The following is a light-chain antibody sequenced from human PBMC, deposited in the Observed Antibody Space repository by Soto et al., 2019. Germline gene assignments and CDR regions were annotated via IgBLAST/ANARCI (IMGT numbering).Light chain of an antibody. CDR2: YAS. CDR3: QQYNFWPPIT. J-gene: IGKJ5*01. V-gene: IGKV3-15*01. CDR1: QDVSNN. Sequence: EVMMTQSPATLSVSPGERATLSCRASQDVSNNIAWYQQKPGQAPRLLSYYASTRATGVPARFSGSGSGTEFTLTISSLQSEDFALYYCQQYNFWPPITFGQGTRLEIK.